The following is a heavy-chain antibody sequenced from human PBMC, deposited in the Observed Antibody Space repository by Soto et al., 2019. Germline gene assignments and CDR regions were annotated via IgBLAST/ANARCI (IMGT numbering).Heavy chain of an antibody. CDR3: AKDPYGSGSYYDGDWFDP. CDR1: GFTFSSYA. J-gene: IGHJ5*02. V-gene: IGHV3-23*01. CDR2: ISGSGGST. D-gene: IGHD3-10*01. Sequence: EVQLLESGGGLVQPGGSLRLSCAASGFTFSSYAMSWVRQAPGKGLEWVSAISGSGGSTYYADSVKGRFTISRDNSRNTLYLQMNSLRAEDTAVYYCAKDPYGSGSYYDGDWFDPWGQGTLVTVSS.